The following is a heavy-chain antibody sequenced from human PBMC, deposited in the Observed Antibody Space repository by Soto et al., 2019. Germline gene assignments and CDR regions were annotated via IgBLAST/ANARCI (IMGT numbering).Heavy chain of an antibody. V-gene: IGHV1-3*01. J-gene: IGHJ6*02. CDR3: TIFHSHGMDV. CDR1: GYDFIAYA. Sequence: QVELVQSGAEVKKPGASVKISCKTSGYDFIAYALHWVRQAPGQRPEWMGWINAANGDTKYSQKFQGRVTMTAATSASTGYLEMRSLKSDDTAVYYCTIFHSHGMDVWGQGTNVTVSS. CDR2: INAANGDT. D-gene: IGHD3-3*01.